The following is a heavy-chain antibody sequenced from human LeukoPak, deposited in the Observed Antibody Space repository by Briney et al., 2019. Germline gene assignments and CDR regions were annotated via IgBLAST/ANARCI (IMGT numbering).Heavy chain of an antibody. CDR2: INPNSGGT. CDR3: ARGETEETGTRPDAFDI. V-gene: IGHV1-2*02. Sequence: GASVKVSCKASGYNFRNYGIGWVRQAPRQGHEWMGWINPNSGGTKYAQKFQGRVTMTRDTSISTAYMELSRLRSDDTAVYYCARGETEETGTRPDAFDIWGHGTMVTVSS. CDR1: GYNFRNYG. D-gene: IGHD6-13*01. J-gene: IGHJ3*02.